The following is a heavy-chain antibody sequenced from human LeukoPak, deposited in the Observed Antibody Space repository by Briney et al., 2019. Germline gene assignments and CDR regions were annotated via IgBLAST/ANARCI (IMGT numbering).Heavy chain of an antibody. J-gene: IGHJ6*03. V-gene: IGHV4-34*01. Sequence: PSETLSLTCAVYGGSFSGYYWSWIRQPPGKGLEWIGEINHSGSTNYNPSLKSRVTISVDTSKNQFSLKLSSVTAADTAVYYCATRYSSSSGPHYYYYMGVWGKGTTVTVSS. CDR3: ATRYSSSSGPHYYYYMGV. D-gene: IGHD6-6*01. CDR2: INHSGST. CDR1: GGSFSGYY.